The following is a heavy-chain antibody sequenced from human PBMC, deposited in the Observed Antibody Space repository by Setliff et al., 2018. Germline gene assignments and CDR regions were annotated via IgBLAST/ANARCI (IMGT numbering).Heavy chain of an antibody. CDR2: IIPIFHSP. J-gene: IGHJ3*01. CDR3: ARENLLTGPNTFDL. CDR1: GSTFNNYA. V-gene: IGHV1-69*13. Sequence: GASVKVSCKASGSTFNNYALSWVRQAPGQGLEWMGGIIPIFHSPNYAQSFQGRVEISADESTSSVFLELSSLRSEDTAVYYCARENLLTGPNTFDLWGPGTMVTV. D-gene: IGHD3-9*01.